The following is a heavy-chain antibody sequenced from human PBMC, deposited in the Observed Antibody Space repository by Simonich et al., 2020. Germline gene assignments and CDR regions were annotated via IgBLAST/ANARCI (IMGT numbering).Heavy chain of an antibody. D-gene: IGHD7-27*01. J-gene: IGHJ6*03. V-gene: IGHV1-2*02. CDR3: ARGALTGDYYYMDV. CDR2: VNPNSGGT. CDR1: GYTFTGYY. Sequence: QVQLVQSGAEVKKPGASLKVSCKASGYTFTGYYMHWVRQAPGQGLEWIGWVNPNSGGTNYATKFQGRVTMTRDTSISTAYMELSRLRSDDTAVYYCARGALTGDYYYMDVWGKGTTVTVSS.